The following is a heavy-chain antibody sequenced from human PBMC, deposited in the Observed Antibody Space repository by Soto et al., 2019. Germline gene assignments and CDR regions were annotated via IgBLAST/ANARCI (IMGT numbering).Heavy chain of an antibody. V-gene: IGHV5-51*01. CDR1: GYRFTSYW. D-gene: IGHD2-2*02. CDR3: ARQEYCSSTSCYTVDY. CDR2: IYLGDSNT. J-gene: IGHJ4*02. Sequence: PGESLKISCKGSGYRFTSYWIGWVRQMPGKGLEWMGIIYLGDSNTRYSPSFQGQVTISADKSISTAYLQWSSLKASDTAIYYCARQEYCSSTSCYTVDYRGQGTLVTVFS.